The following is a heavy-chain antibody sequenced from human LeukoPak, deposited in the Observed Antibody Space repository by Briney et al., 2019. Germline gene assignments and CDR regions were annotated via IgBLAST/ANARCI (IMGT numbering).Heavy chain of an antibody. Sequence: GSSVKVSCKASGGTFSSYAISWVRQAPGQGLEWMRGIIPIFGTANYAQKFQGRVMITADESTSTAYMELSSLRSEDTAVYYCARVGVAAKRSYYFDYWGQGTLVSVSS. CDR3: ARVGVAAKRSYYFDY. J-gene: IGHJ4*02. CDR2: IIPIFGTA. D-gene: IGHD2-15*01. V-gene: IGHV1-69*01. CDR1: GGTFSSYA.